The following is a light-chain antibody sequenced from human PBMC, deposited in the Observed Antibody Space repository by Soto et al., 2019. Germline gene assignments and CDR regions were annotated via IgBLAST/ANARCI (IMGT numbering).Light chain of an antibody. CDR3: QQGFT. Sequence: DIQMTQSPSTLSAFVGDRVTITCRASQSISNWLAWYQQKPGKAPKLLIYDASSLQSGVPSRFSGSGSGTEFALTISSLQTDDFATYYCQQGFTFGQGTKLEIK. J-gene: IGKJ2*01. CDR2: DAS. CDR1: QSISNW. V-gene: IGKV1-5*01.